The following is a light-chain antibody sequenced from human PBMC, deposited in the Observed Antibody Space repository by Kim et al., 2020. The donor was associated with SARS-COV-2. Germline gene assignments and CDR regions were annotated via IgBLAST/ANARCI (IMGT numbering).Light chain of an antibody. CDR1: ELGDKN. CDR2: KET. V-gene: IGLV3-1*01. J-gene: IGLJ2*01. Sequence: PGQKACINSFGDELGDKNFFWWQQKPGQSPILGINKETKRPAGIPERLSASTSGNTATITISGTKATDEADNYWQEWDSGTAVVFGEGTQLTVL. CDR3: QEWDSGTAVV.